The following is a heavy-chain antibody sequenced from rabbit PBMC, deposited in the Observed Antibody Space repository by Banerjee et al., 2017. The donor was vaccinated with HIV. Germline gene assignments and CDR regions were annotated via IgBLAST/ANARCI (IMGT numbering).Heavy chain of an antibody. Sequence: QEQLEESGGDLVKPEGSLTLTCTASGFSFSSSYYMCWVRQAPGKGLELIACIYSDSGNTWYTSWVNGRFTISRSTSLNTVTLQMTSLTDADTATYFCASNGAYGGRGYFHLWGPGTLVTVS. V-gene: IGHV1S43*01. CDR1: GFSFSSSYY. CDR3: ASNGAYGGRGYFHL. CDR2: IYSDSGNT. D-gene: IGHD6-1*01. J-gene: IGHJ4*01.